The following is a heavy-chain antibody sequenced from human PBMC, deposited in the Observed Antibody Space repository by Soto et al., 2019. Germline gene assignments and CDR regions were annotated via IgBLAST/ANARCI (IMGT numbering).Heavy chain of an antibody. CDR1: GGSINSSDHF. D-gene: IGHD3-10*02. J-gene: IGHJ5*02. Sequence: SETLSLTCSLSGGSINSSDHFWGWILHTPGKGLEWIGSVYYTETTYYNPSLESPVTISVETSRNTFSLKVNSVTAADTGIYYCARQRVLSTNMFITSFEHWGKGKMVIVSS. CDR3: ARQRVLSTNMFITSFEH. CDR2: VYYTETT. V-gene: IGHV4-39*01.